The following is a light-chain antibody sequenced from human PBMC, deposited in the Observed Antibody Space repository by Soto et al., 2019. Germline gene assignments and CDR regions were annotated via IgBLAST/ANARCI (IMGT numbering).Light chain of an antibody. CDR2: DAS. V-gene: IGKV3-15*01. J-gene: IGKJ1*01. CDR1: QGVISK. CDR3: QQFNNWPRT. Sequence: VVLAQSPSTLSLSPGERATLSCRASQGVISKLAWYQQKPGQAPRLLIYDASTRATGIPARFSGSGSGTEFTLTISSLQSEDFAVYYCQQFNNWPRTFGQGSKV.